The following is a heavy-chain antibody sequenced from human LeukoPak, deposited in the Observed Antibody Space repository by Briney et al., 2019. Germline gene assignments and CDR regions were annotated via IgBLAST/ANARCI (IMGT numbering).Heavy chain of an antibody. CDR2: IYYSGST. J-gene: IGHJ4*02. V-gene: IGHV4-59*01. CDR1: GXSISSYY. D-gene: IGHD5-24*01. Sequence: SETLSLTCTVSGXSISSYYGSWIRQPPGKGLEWIGYIYYSGSTNYNPSLKSRVTISVDTSKNQFSLKLSSVTAADTAVYYCARVGDGYNYPFDYWGQGTLVTVSS. CDR3: ARVGDGYNYPFDY.